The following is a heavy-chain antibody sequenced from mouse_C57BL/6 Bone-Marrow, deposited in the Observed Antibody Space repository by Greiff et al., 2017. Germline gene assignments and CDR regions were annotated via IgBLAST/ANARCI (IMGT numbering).Heavy chain of an antibody. D-gene: IGHD2-10*01. CDR2: ISYDGSD. Sequence: EVKLMESGPGLVKPSQSLSLTCSVTGYSITSGYYWNWIRQFPGNKLEWMGYISYDGSDNYNPSLKNRISITLDTSKNQFFLKLKSVTTDDTATYYCARGAYPVAMDYWGQGTSVTVSS. CDR1: GYSITSGYY. CDR3: ARGAYPVAMDY. V-gene: IGHV3-6*01. J-gene: IGHJ4*01.